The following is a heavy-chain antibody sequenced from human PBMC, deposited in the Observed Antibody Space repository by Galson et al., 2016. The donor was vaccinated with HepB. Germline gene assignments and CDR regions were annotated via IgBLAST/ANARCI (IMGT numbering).Heavy chain of an antibody. CDR3: ARDSGDWDSGYYRSFDY. V-gene: IGHV3-21*01. CDR1: GFTLKDYN. D-gene: IGHD4-17*01. J-gene: IGHJ4*02. CDR2: ISSSGRDI. Sequence: SLRLSCAVSGFTLKDYNINWVRQAPGKGLGWVSYISSSGRDIQYAGTVKGRFTSSRDNAKNSLLLQMNSLRVEDTAVYYCARDSGDWDSGYYRSFDYWGQGTLVTVSS.